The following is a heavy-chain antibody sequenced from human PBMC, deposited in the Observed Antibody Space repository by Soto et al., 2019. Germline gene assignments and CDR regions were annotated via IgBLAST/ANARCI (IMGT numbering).Heavy chain of an antibody. V-gene: IGHV3-9*01. CDR2: ISWNSGSI. J-gene: IGHJ3*02. CDR1: GFTFDDYA. Sequence: EVQLVESGGGLVQPGRSLRLSCAASGFTFDDYAMHWVRQAPGKGLEWVSGISWNSGSIGYADSVKGRFTISRDNAKNSLYLQMNSLRAEDKALYYCAKDMRKQQLVHGAFDIWGQGTMVTVSS. D-gene: IGHD6-13*01. CDR3: AKDMRKQQLVHGAFDI.